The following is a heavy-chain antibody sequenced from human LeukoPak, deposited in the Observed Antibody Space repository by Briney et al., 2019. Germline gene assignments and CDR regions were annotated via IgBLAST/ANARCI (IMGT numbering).Heavy chain of an antibody. CDR1: GFTVSSNY. V-gene: IGHV3-74*01. CDR3: ARGDILTGSYFDY. Sequence: GGSLRLSCAASGFTVSSNYMSWVRQAPGKGLVWVSRINTDGSSTSYADSVKGRFTISRDNAKNTLYLQMNSLRAEDTAVYYCARGDILTGSYFDYWGQGTLVTVSS. J-gene: IGHJ4*02. D-gene: IGHD3-9*01. CDR2: INTDGSST.